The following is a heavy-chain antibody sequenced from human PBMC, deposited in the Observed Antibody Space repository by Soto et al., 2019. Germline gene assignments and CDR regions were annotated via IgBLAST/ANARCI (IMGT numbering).Heavy chain of an antibody. CDR3: ARGAVSIAARQDQVAFDF. J-gene: IGHJ3*01. CDR1: GYTFTRSG. D-gene: IGHD6-6*01. Sequence: GASVKVSCKTSGYTFTRSGINWVRQAPGQGLEWMGWISANGYTNFAQKFQGRVTMTTDTSTSTAYMELRSLRSDDTAVYYCARGAVSIAARQDQVAFDFWGQGTMVTVSS. CDR2: ISANGYT. V-gene: IGHV1-18*01.